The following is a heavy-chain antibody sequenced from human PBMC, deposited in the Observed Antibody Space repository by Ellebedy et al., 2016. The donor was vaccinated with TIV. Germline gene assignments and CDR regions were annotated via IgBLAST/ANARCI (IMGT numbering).Heavy chain of an antibody. V-gene: IGHV6-1*01. CDR2: TYYRSNFYN. J-gene: IGHJ6*02. Sequence: SQTLSLTCXISGDSVSSNSAAWNWIRQSPSRGLEWLGRTYYRSNFYNDYAVSVKGRITINPDTSKNQFSLHLKSVTPEDTAVYYCAMYYYGSGSLFYYGMDVWGQGTTVTVSS. D-gene: IGHD3-10*01. CDR3: AMYYYGSGSLFYYGMDV. CDR1: GDSVSSNSAA.